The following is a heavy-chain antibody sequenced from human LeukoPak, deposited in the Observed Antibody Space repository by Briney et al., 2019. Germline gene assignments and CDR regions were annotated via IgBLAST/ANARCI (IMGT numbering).Heavy chain of an antibody. V-gene: IGHV3-53*01. D-gene: IGHD6-19*01. CDR3: ARAGWLAPVFDY. J-gene: IGHJ4*02. Sequence: GGSLRLSCAASGFTVSSKYMSWVRQAPGKGLEWVSVTDSGGSTYYADSVKGRFTISRDNSKNTLYLQMNSLRAEDTAVHYCARAGWLAPVFDYWGQGTLVTVSS. CDR1: GFTVSSKY. CDR2: TDSGGST.